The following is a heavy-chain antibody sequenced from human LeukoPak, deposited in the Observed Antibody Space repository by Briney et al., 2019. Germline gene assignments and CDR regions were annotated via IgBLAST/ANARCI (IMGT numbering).Heavy chain of an antibody. D-gene: IGHD2-15*01. V-gene: IGHV1-2*02. J-gene: IGHJ4*02. CDR2: INPNSGGT. CDR1: GYTFTGYY. Sequence: ASVKVSCKASGYTFTGYYMHWVRQAPGQGLEWMGWINPNSGGTNYAQKFQGRVTMTRDTSISTAYMELSRLRSDDTAVYYCAREALGVVVVAATLDYWGQGTLVTVSS. CDR3: AREALGVVVVAATLDY.